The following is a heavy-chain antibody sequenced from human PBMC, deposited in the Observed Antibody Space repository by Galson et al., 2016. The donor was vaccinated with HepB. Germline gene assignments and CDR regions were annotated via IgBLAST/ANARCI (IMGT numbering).Heavy chain of an antibody. J-gene: IGHJ4*02. V-gene: IGHV3-21*01. CDR3: ARARTDHSGKRYLHY. CDR2: ISYRGRSDL. D-gene: IGHD5-12*01. CDR1: RFTFSDSG. Sequence: SLRLSCAASRFTFSDSGMNWCRHAPGKGLEWVSPISYRGRSDLYYADARKGQITISRDNAKNPMDLQMNSLRAEDTAVYFCARARTDHSGKRYLHYLGRGPLVSVSS.